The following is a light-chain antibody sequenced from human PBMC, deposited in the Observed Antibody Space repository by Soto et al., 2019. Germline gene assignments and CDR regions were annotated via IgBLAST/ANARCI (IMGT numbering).Light chain of an antibody. CDR3: ATWDDSLSVLYV. V-gene: IGLV1-47*01. J-gene: IGLJ1*01. CDR1: GSNIGSNY. CDR2: RSN. Sequence: QSVLTQPPSASGTPGQRVTISCSGSGSNIGSNYVYWYQQLPGAAPRLLIYRSNLRPSGVPDRFSGSKSGTSASLAISGLRSEDEADYYCATWDDSLSVLYVFGTGTKLTVL.